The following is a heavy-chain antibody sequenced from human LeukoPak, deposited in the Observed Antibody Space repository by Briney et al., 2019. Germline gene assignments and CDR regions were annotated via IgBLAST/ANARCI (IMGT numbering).Heavy chain of an antibody. CDR3: ARGPHDYGDYYVNWFDP. CDR2: INSDGSST. Sequence: GESLRLSCAASGFTLSSYWMHWVRQAPGKGLVWVSRINSDGSSTSYADSVKGRFTISRDNAKNTLYLQMNSLRAEDTAVYYCARGPHDYGDYYVNWFDPWGQGTLVTVSS. CDR1: GFTLSSYW. V-gene: IGHV3-74*01. J-gene: IGHJ5*02. D-gene: IGHD4-17*01.